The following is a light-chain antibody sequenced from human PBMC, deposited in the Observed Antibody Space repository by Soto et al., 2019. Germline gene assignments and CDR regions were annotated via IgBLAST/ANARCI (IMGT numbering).Light chain of an antibody. CDR2: KDS. CDR3: QSADSSGTHVV. V-gene: IGLV3-25*02. CDR1: ALPNQY. J-gene: IGLJ2*01. Sequence: SYELTQPPSVSVSPGQTARITCSGDALPNQYSYWYQQRAGQAPVVLIYKDSERPSGIPERFSGSTSGTTVTLTIGGVQAEDEADYYCQSADSSGTHVVFGGGTKVTVL.